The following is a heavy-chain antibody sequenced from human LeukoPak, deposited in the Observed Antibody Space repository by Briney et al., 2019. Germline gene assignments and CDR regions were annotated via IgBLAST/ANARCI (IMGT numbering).Heavy chain of an antibody. CDR1: GGSISSYY. D-gene: IGHD2-2*01. CDR2: IYYSGST. Sequence: SETLSLTCTVSGGSISSYYWSWIRQPPGKGLEWIGYIYYSGSTNYNPSLKSRVAISVDTSKNQFSLKLSSVTAADTAVYYCARRSSTSCYDGWGQGTLVTVSS. J-gene: IGHJ4*02. V-gene: IGHV4-59*08. CDR3: ARRSSTSCYDG.